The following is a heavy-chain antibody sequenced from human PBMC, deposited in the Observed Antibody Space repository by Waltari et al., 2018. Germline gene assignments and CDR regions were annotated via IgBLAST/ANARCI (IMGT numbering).Heavy chain of an antibody. J-gene: IGHJ4*02. D-gene: IGHD6-13*01. CDR3: ARGIFTAAAGIPPVY. Sequence: EVQLVESGGGLAQPGGYLRLSCAASGFTFSNYWMTWVRQAPGQGLEWVANIKQDGSERYYVDSVKGRFTISRDNAKNSLYLQMNSLRAEDTAVYYCARGIFTAAAGIPPVYWGQGTLVTVSS. V-gene: IGHV3-7*03. CDR2: IKQDGSER. CDR1: GFTFSNYW.